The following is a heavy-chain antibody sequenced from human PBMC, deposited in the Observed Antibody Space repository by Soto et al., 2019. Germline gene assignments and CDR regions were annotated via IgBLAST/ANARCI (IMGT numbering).Heavy chain of an antibody. D-gene: IGHD3-22*01. Sequence: GGSLRLSCAASGFTFDDYTMHWVRQAPGKGLEWVSLISRDGGSTYYADSVKGRFTISRDNSKNSLYLQMNSLRTEDTALYYCAKDGPTNYYDSSGYWYYFDYWGQGTLVTVSS. J-gene: IGHJ4*02. V-gene: IGHV3-43*01. CDR1: GFTFDDYT. CDR3: AKDGPTNYYDSSGYWYYFDY. CDR2: ISRDGGST.